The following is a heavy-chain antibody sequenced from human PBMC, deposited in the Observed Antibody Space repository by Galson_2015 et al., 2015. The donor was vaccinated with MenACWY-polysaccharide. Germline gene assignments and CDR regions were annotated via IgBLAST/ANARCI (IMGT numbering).Heavy chain of an antibody. Sequence: CAASGFTFSTYAMSWVRQAPGKGPEWVSFISGTGGRTEYVDSEKGRFTISRDNSKNTLDLQMNSLRAEDMAVYYCAKTRGGDTASDSWGQGTLVTVSS. CDR1: GFTFSTYA. J-gene: IGHJ4*02. CDR3: AKTRGGDTASDS. CDR2: ISGTGGRT. D-gene: IGHD5-18*01. V-gene: IGHV3-23*01.